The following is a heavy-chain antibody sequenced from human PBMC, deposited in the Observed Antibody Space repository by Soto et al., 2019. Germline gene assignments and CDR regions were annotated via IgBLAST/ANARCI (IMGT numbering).Heavy chain of an antibody. CDR2: IKQDESDK. CDR3: AAYCYTMTCTHFHGYS. Sequence: LRLSCAASGFTFNNYAMTWVRQAPGKGLEWVANIKQDESDKYYVDSVKGRFTISRDNAKNALYLQMNSLRVEDTAVYYCAAYCYTMTCTHFHGYSWGQGTQVTVSS. V-gene: IGHV3-7*03. D-gene: IGHD3-16*02. J-gene: IGHJ5*02. CDR1: GFTFNNYA.